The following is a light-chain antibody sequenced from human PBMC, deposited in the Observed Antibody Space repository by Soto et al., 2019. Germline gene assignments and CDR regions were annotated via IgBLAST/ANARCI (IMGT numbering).Light chain of an antibody. CDR3: QQYAGWPRT. Sequence: EVVLTQSPATLSLSPGEGATLSCRASQSIGNYLAWYQQKPGQAPRLLIYATSNRATGIPARFSGSGSGTDFTLTISGLQSEDCAVYYCQQYAGWPRTFGQGTKLEIK. V-gene: IGKV3-11*01. CDR2: ATS. CDR1: QSIGNY. J-gene: IGKJ2*01.